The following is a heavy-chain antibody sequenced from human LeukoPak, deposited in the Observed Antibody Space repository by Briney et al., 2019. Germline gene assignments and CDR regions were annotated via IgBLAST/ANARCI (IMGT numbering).Heavy chain of an antibody. J-gene: IGHJ4*02. Sequence: ASVKVSCKASGYTFTNYFMHWVRQAPGQGLEWVGIINPSGGSTSYAQKFQGRVTLTRDTSTSTAYMELSSLRSEDTAVYYCARDAFLSGSLSPVDYWGQGSLVTVSS. CDR2: INPSGGST. D-gene: IGHD1-26*01. CDR1: GYTFTNYF. V-gene: IGHV1-46*01. CDR3: ARDAFLSGSLSPVDY.